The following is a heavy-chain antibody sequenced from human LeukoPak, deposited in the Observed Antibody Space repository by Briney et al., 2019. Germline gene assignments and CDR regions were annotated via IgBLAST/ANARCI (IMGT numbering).Heavy chain of an antibody. J-gene: IGHJ4*02. V-gene: IGHV3-23*01. Sequence: GGSLRLSCAASGITLNIFAMNWVRQAPGKGLEWVSAISGSGGSTYYADSVKGRFTVSRDNAKNSLYLQMNSLRAEDTAVYYCARNLPAADYWGQGTLVTVSS. CDR3: ARNLPAADY. CDR2: ISGSGGST. D-gene: IGHD2-2*01. CDR1: GITLNIFA.